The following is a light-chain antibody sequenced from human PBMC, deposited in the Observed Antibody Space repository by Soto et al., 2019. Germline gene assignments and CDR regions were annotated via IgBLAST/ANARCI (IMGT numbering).Light chain of an antibody. V-gene: IGKV3-11*01. Sequence: EVVLKQSPATLSLSPGDRATLSCRASKSVGKYLAWYQQKPRQVPRLLIYDASNRATGGPARFSGTGSGTDFTLTNSTLEPEDFAVYYCQQCSYWPTFGGGTKVEIK. CDR1: KSVGKY. CDR2: DAS. CDR3: QQCSYWPT. J-gene: IGKJ4*01.